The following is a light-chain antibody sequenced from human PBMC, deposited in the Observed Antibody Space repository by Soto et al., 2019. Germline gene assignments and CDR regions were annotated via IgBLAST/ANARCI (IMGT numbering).Light chain of an antibody. Sequence: IVFTQSPGTLSLYPGERATLSGRASLSVSNNYVAWYQQKPCQAFRLLIYGASSRATGIPDRFSGSGSGADFALTIGRLDPEDSAVYYCQQCGGSPFITFGQGTRLEIK. CDR3: QQCGGSPFIT. V-gene: IGKV3-20*01. CDR2: GAS. CDR1: LSVSNNY. J-gene: IGKJ5*01.